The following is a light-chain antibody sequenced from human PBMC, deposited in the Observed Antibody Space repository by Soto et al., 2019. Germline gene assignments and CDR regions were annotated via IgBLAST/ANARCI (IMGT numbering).Light chain of an antibody. CDR3: RPDHNYPLT. CDR2: AAT. V-gene: IGKV1-6*02. J-gene: IGKJ4*01. Sequence: AIQMAQSPSSLSASVGDRVTITCRASQGIGNDVGWYQQKPGKAPKLLLYAATTLQSGVPSRFSGTRSGTDFTLTISSLQPEDFATYYCRPDHNYPLTFGGGTKVEIK. CDR1: QGIGND.